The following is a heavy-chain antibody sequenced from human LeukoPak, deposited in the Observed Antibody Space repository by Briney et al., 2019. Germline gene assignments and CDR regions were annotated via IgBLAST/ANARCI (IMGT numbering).Heavy chain of an antibody. J-gene: IGHJ5*02. Sequence: SETLSLTCAVYGGSFSGYYWSWVRQPPGKGLEWIGEINHIGSITYNPSLKSRVTMSVDTSQNQITLKLNSVTAADTAVYFCAREYGTGRKNWLDPWGQGTLVTVSS. CDR1: GGSFSGYY. D-gene: IGHD3-10*01. V-gene: IGHV4-34*01. CDR3: AREYGTGRKNWLDP. CDR2: INHIGSI.